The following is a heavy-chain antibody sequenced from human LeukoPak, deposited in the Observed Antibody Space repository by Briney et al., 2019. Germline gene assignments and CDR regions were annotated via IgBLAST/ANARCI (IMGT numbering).Heavy chain of an antibody. D-gene: IGHD1-1*01. V-gene: IGHV6-1*01. J-gene: IGHJ6*02. CDR2: TYYGPKWYN. Sequence: SQTLSLTCAISGDSVSSNSAAWSWIRQSPSRGLEWLGRTYYGPKWYNDYGVSVKSRITINADTSKNQFSLQLNSVTPEDTAVYYCARGKWNHYGMDVWGQGTTVTVSS. CDR1: GDSVSSNSAA. CDR3: ARGKWNHYGMDV.